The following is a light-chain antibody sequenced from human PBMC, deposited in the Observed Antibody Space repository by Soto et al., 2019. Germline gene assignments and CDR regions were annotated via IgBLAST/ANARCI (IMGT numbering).Light chain of an antibody. CDR1: QSVSSN. J-gene: IGKJ1*01. V-gene: IGKV3-15*01. CDR2: AAS. CDR3: QQYYHWPRT. Sequence: EIVLTQSPATLSLSPGERATLSCRASQSVSSNLAWFQHKPGQAPRLLIYAASTKATGVPARFTGSGSRTDFNLTITSLLSEDFAVYYCQQYYHWPRTFGQGTKVEIK.